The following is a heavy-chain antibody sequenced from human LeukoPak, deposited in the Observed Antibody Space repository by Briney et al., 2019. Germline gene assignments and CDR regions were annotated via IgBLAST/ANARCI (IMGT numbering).Heavy chain of an antibody. J-gene: IGHJ4*02. CDR3: AKGTGVGVFDY. D-gene: IGHD1-26*01. Sequence: PGGSLRLSCAASGFTFRSSWIHWVRQVPGKGLVWVSRINSDGSSTSYADSVKGRFTISRDNAKNTLYLQMNSLRAEDAAVYYCAKGTGVGVFDYWGQGTLVTVSS. CDR1: GFTFRSSW. V-gene: IGHV3-74*01. CDR2: INSDGSST.